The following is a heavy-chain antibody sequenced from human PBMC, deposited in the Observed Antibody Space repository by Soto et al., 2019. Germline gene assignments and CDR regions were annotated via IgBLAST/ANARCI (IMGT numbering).Heavy chain of an antibody. V-gene: IGHV3-15*01. J-gene: IGHJ4*02. D-gene: IGHD1-1*01. CDR2: IKSKKDGGAR. CDR1: GFMFSSVW. CDR3: VEGWNDF. Sequence: VQVVESGGDLVEPGGSLRLSCVTSGFMFSSVWMSWVRQAPGKGLEWVARIKSKKDGGARDYAAPVNGRFSISRDDSKSTVYLQMNSLRAEDTALYYCVEGWNDFWGQGTLVTVSS.